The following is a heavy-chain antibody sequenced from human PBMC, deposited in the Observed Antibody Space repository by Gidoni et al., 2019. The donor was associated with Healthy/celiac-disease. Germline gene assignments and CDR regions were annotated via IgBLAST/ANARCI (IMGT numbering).Heavy chain of an antibody. Sequence: QVQLVQSGAEVKKPGSSVTVSCRASVGAFSRYAISWVRQAPGQGLEWMGRMLPILGIENYAQKFQGRVTIPADKSTSTAYMELSSLRSEDTAVYYCARDTRGYYISYYYYYGMDVWGQGTTVTVSS. CDR3: ARDTRGYYISYYYYYGMDV. D-gene: IGHD3-3*01. V-gene: IGHV1-69*04. CDR1: VGAFSRYA. CDR2: MLPILGIE. J-gene: IGHJ6*02.